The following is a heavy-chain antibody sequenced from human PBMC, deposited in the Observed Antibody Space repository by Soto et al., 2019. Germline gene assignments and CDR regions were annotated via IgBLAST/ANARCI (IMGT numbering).Heavy chain of an antibody. Sequence: EVQLLESGGGLVQPGGSLRLSCAASGFSFSTYAMNWVRQAPGKGLEWVSSISGSGGSTYYTDSVKDRFTISRDNSENTLYLQMNSFRSDDTAVYYGAKAWTTVLNCFDPWGQGTLVTVSS. J-gene: IGHJ5*02. CDR2: ISGSGGST. CDR3: AKAWTTVLNCFDP. D-gene: IGHD4-17*01. CDR1: GFSFSTYA. V-gene: IGHV3-23*01.